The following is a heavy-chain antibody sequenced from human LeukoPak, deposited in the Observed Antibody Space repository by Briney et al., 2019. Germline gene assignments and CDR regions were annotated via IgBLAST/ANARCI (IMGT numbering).Heavy chain of an antibody. Sequence: ASVKVSCKASGYTFTGYYMHWVRQAPGQGLEWMGWINPNSGGTNYAQKFQGRVTMTRDTSISTAYMELSRLRSDDTAVYYCARGRGINGFWSGYWPLGYWGQGTLVTVSS. CDR3: ARGRGINGFWSGYWPLGY. V-gene: IGHV1-2*02. J-gene: IGHJ4*02. D-gene: IGHD3-3*01. CDR2: INPNSGGT. CDR1: GYTFTGYY.